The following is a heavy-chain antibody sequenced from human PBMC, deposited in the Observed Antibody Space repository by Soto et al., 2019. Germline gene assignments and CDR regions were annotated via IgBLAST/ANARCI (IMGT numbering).Heavy chain of an antibody. CDR3: ARVSTTMVRGVPPPNWFDP. J-gene: IGHJ5*02. D-gene: IGHD3-10*01. CDR1: GFTFSSYS. V-gene: IGHV3-48*02. Sequence: GSLRLSCAASGFTFSSYSMNWVRQAPGKGLEWVSYISSSSSTIHYADSVKGRFTISRDNAKNSLYLQMNSLRDEDTAVYYCARVSTTMVRGVPPPNWFDPWGQGTLVTVSS. CDR2: ISSSSSTI.